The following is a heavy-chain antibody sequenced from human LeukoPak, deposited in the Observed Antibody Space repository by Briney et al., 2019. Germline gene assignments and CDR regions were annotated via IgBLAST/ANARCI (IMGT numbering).Heavy chain of an antibody. CDR1: GYTFTGYY. CDR3: ARVREYCSGGSCRRYWFDP. V-gene: IGHV1-2*06. J-gene: IGHJ5*02. Sequence: ASVKVSCKASGYTFTGYYMHWVRQAPGQGLEWMGRINPNSGGTNYAQKFQGRVTMTRDTPISTAYMELSRLRSDDTAVYYCARVREYCSGGSCRRYWFDPWGQGTLVTVSS. D-gene: IGHD2-15*01. CDR2: INPNSGGT.